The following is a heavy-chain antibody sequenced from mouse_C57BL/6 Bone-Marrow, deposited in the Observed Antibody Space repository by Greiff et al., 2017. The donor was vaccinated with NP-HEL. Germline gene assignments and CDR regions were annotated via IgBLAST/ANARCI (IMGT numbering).Heavy chain of an antibody. V-gene: IGHV14-3*01. Sequence: EVQLQQSVAELVRPGASVKLSCKASGYTIKNTYMHWVKQRPEQGLEWIGRIDPANGNTKYAPKFKGKATMTVDTSSNTAYLQLTSLTSEDTASYYCAPHYYGNAFDYWGQGTTLTVSS. CDR2: IDPANGNT. J-gene: IGHJ2*01. CDR3: APHYYGNAFDY. CDR1: GYTIKNTY. D-gene: IGHD2-1*01.